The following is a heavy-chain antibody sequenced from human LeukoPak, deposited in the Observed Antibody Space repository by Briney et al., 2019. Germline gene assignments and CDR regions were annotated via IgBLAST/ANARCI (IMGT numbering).Heavy chain of an antibody. V-gene: IGHV4-4*07. Sequence: SETLSLTCTVSGGSISSYYWSWIRQPAGKGLEWIGRIYISGSTNYNPSLKSRVTMSVDTSKNQFSLKLSSVTAADTAVYYCARSSGQYSGSYRFDYWGQGTLVTVSS. D-gene: IGHD1-26*01. CDR2: IYISGST. CDR3: ARSSGQYSGSYRFDY. J-gene: IGHJ4*02. CDR1: GGSISSYY.